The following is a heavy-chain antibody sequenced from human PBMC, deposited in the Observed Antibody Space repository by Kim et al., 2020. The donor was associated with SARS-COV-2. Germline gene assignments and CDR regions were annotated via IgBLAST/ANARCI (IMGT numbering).Heavy chain of an antibody. CDR1: GFAFINYA. V-gene: IGHV3-23*01. Sequence: GGSLRLSCAASGFAFINYAMTWVRQAPGKGLEWVSFISSSGGSTYYADSVKGRFTISRDNSKNTMYLQMNSLRAEDTATYYCVKDHYYESSGYSFDHWGQGTLVSVSS. D-gene: IGHD3-22*01. CDR2: ISSSGGST. CDR3: VKDHYYESSGYSFDH. J-gene: IGHJ4*02.